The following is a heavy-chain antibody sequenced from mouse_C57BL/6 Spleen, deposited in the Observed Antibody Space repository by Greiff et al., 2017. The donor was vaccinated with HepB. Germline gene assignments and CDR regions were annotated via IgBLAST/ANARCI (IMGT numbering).Heavy chain of an antibody. CDR3: ARYNYYGSSYYYAMDY. CDR1: GYSFTDYN. Sequence: QLQESGPELVKPGASVKISCKASGYSFTDYNMNWVKQSNGKSLEWIGVINPNYGTTSYNQKFKGKATLTVDQSSSTAYMKLNSLTSEDSAVYYCARYNYYGSSYYYAMDYWGQGTSVTVSS. V-gene: IGHV1-39*01. CDR2: INPNYGTT. J-gene: IGHJ4*01. D-gene: IGHD1-1*01.